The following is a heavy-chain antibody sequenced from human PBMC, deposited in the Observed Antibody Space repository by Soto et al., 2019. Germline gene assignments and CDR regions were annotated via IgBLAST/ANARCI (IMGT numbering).Heavy chain of an antibody. J-gene: IGHJ6*02. CDR1: GFTFRNYG. D-gene: IGHD3-16*01. Sequence: PGGSLRLSCAASGFTFRNYGMNWVRQAPGKGLEWVSYIGLGSSTKYYADSVEGRFTISRDNAKNSLYLQMNSLRAEDSAVYYCARIMTGSHYYYYGMDVWGQGTTVTVSS. CDR3: ARIMTGSHYYYYGMDV. V-gene: IGHV3-48*01. CDR2: IGLGSSTK.